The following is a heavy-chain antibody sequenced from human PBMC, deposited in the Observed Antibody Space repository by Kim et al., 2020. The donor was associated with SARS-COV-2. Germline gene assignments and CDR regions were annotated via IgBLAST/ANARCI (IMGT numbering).Heavy chain of an antibody. Sequence: GGSLRLSCAASGFTFSSYGMHWVRQAPGKGLEWVAVIWYDGSNKYYADSVKGRFTISRDNSKNTLYLQMNSLRAEDTAVYYCARDRSDYDFWSGYYWDYYYYGMAVWGQGTTVTVSS. CDR3: ARDRSDYDFWSGYYWDYYYYGMAV. D-gene: IGHD3-3*01. V-gene: IGHV3-33*01. CDR2: IWYDGSNK. J-gene: IGHJ6*02. CDR1: GFTFSSYG.